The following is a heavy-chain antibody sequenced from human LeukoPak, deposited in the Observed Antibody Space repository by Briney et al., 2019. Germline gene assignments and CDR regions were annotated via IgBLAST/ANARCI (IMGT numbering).Heavy chain of an antibody. CDR3: ARASHCSGGSCYSWYMDV. Sequence: SETLSLTCTVSGGSISSYYWSWIRQPAGKGLEWIGRIYTSGSTNYNPSLKSRVTMSVDTSKNQFSLKLSSVTAADTAVYYCARASHCSGGSCYSWYMDVWGKGTTVTASS. V-gene: IGHV4-4*07. J-gene: IGHJ6*03. CDR2: IYTSGST. CDR1: GGSISSYY. D-gene: IGHD2-15*01.